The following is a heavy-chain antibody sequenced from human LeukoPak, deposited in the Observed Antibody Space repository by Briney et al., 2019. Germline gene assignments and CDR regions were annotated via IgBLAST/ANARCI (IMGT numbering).Heavy chain of an antibody. D-gene: IGHD5-18*01. CDR2: IYTSGST. Sequence: SETLSLTCTVSGGSISSGSYYWSWIRQPAGKGLEWIGRIYTSGSTNYNPSLKSRVTISVDTSKNQFSLKLSSVTAADTAVYYCARGPGQLWFHFDYWGQGTLVTVSS. V-gene: IGHV4-61*02. CDR3: ARGPGQLWFHFDY. CDR1: GGSISSGSYY. J-gene: IGHJ4*02.